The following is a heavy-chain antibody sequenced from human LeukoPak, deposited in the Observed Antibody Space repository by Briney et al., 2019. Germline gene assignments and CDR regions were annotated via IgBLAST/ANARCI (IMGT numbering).Heavy chain of an antibody. CDR2: ISYDGSNK. CDR3: ARGVVGATTGWYFDL. J-gene: IGHJ2*01. V-gene: IGHV3-30*03. Sequence: TGGSLRLSCAASGFTFSTYDMHWVRQAPGKGLEWVAVISYDGSNKYYADSVKGRFTISRDNFKNTLYLHMNRLRAEDTTVYYCARGVVGATTGWYFDLWGRGTLVTVSS. D-gene: IGHD1-26*01. CDR1: GFTFSTYD.